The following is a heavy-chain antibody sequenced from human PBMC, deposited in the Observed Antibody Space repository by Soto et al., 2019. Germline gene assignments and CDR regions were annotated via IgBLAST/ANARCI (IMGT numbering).Heavy chain of an antibody. D-gene: IGHD6-6*01. J-gene: IGHJ6*02. CDR3: ANQEGRSYYYYGMDV. CDR1: GFTFSSYA. CDR2: ISGSGGST. V-gene: IGHV3-23*01. Sequence: XGSLRLSFAASGFTFSSYAMSWVRQAPGKGLGWVSAISGSGGSTYYADSVKGRFTISRDNSKNTLYLQMNSLRAEDTAVYYCANQEGRSYYYYGMDVSGQGTTVTV.